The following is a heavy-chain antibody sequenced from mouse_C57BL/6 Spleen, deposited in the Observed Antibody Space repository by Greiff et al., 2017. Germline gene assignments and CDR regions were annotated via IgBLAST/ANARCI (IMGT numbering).Heavy chain of an antibody. CDR1: GYTFTSYW. CDR3: AREDYCSSFDWYFDD. CDR2: IHPNSGST. D-gene: IGHD1-1*01. V-gene: IGHV1-64*01. Sequence: VQLQQSGAELVKPGASVKLSCKASGYTFTSYWMHWVKQRPGQGLEWIGMIHPNSGSTNYNEKFKSKATLTVDKSSSTTYMQLSSLTSEDSAVYYWAREDYCSSFDWYFDDWGKGTTVTVSS. J-gene: IGHJ1*03.